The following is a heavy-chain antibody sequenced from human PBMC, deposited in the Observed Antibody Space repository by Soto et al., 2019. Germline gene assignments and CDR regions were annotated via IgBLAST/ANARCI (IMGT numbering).Heavy chain of an antibody. V-gene: IGHV4-59*01. J-gene: IGHJ4*02. CDR1: GGSMSNYY. D-gene: IGHD7-27*01. CDR2: IYYSGST. CDR3: AKNWNWGSLVH. Sequence: PSETLSLTCSVSGGSMSNYYWSWIRQPPGKGLEWIGNIYYSGSTNYNPSLRGRLTISVDTSKNQFSLKLSSVTTADTAVYYCAKNWNWGSLVHWGQGTLVTVS.